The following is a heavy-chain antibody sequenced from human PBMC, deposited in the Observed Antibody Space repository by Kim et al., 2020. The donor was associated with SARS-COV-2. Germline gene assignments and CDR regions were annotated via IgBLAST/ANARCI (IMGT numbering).Heavy chain of an antibody. J-gene: IGHJ4*02. CDR3: ERSFLWFGELLPPSWVSFYFDY. Sequence: SETLSLTCTVSGGSISSSSYYWGWIRQPPGKGLEWIGSIYYSGSTYYNPSLKSRVTISVDTSKNQFSLKLSSVTAADTAVYYCERSFLWFGELLPPSWVSFYFDYWGQGTLVTVSS. V-gene: IGHV4-39*01. CDR2: IYYSGST. D-gene: IGHD3-10*01. CDR1: GGSISSSSYY.